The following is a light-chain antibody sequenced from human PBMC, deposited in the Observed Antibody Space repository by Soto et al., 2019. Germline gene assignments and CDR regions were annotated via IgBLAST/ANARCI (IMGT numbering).Light chain of an antibody. CDR2: EVS. CDR3: SSYTSSSTYV. J-gene: IGLJ1*01. V-gene: IGLV2-18*02. CDR1: SSDVGSYNR. Sequence: QSALTQPPSVSGSPGQSVTISCTGTSSDVGSYNRVSWYQQPPGTAPKLMIYEVSNRPSGVADSFSGSKSGSTASLTIAGLQAEDEADYYCSSYTSSSTYVFGTGTKLTVL.